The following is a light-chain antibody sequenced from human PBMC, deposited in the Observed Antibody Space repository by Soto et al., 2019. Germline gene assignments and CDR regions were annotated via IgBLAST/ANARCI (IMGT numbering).Light chain of an antibody. CDR2: AAS. CDR1: QGINHY. CDR3: QTYNSAPHT. J-gene: IGKJ2*01. Sequence: DIQMTQSPSSLSASVGDRVTITCRASQGINHYLAWYQQKPGKVPRVLIYAASTLQSGVPSRFSGSGSGTDFILTISSLQPEDVATYYCQTYNSAPHTFGQGTKLEIK. V-gene: IGKV1-27*01.